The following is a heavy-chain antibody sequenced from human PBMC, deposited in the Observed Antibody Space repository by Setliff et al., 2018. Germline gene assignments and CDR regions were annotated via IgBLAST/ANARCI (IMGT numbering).Heavy chain of an antibody. Sequence: ASVKVSCKASGYTFTTYGVHWVRQAPGQRLEWTGWINAANGDTKYSQKFQGRVTITRDTSASTVYMELSRLRYEDTAIYYCASAEVVVAPWGQGTLVTVSS. J-gene: IGHJ4*02. CDR2: INAANGDT. D-gene: IGHD2-15*01. CDR1: GYTFTTYG. V-gene: IGHV1-3*01. CDR3: ASAEVVVAP.